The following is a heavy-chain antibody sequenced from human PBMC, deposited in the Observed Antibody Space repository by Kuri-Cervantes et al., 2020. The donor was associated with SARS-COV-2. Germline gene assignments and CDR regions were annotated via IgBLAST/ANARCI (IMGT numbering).Heavy chain of an antibody. CDR2: MYNGGTT. CDR1: GFAVSSYY. Sequence: LSLTCAASGFAVSSYYMTWVRQPPGLGLEWVSVMYNGGTTYYADSVKGRFRISRDNSKNTVYLQMNSLRAEDTALYYCVKDYFLSGVAPDGFDMWGQGTMVTVSS. J-gene: IGHJ3*02. CDR3: VKDYFLSGVAPDGFDM. V-gene: IGHV3-53*01. D-gene: IGHD7-27*01.